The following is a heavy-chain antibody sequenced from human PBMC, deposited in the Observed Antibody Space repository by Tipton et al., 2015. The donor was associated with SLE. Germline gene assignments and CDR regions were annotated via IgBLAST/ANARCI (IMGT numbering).Heavy chain of an antibody. CDR2: SGSN. J-gene: IGHJ4*02. D-gene: IGHD6-19*01. CDR3: ARGVAERLGLDF. CDR1: GGSISSSNYY. Sequence: TLSLTCTVSGGSISSSNYYWGWIRQPPGKGLEWIGRSGSNYYNPSLESRVSTSVDTSKMQFSLNLNSVTAADTALYFCARGVAERLGLDFWGQGSLVTVSS. V-gene: IGHV4-39*07.